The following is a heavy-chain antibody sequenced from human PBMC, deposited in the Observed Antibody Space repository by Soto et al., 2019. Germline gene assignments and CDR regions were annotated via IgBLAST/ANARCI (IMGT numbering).Heavy chain of an antibody. D-gene: IGHD6-13*01. CDR2: ISWNSGSI. V-gene: IGHV3-9*01. Sequence: EVQLVESGGGLVQPGRSLRLSCAASGFTFDDYAMHWVRQAPGKGLEWVSGISWNSGSIGYADSVKGRFTISRDNDKNCLYLQMNSLRAEDTALYYCAKDLSAAGYYYGLDVWGQGSTVAVSS. CDR1: GFTFDDYA. J-gene: IGHJ6*02. CDR3: AKDLSAAGYYYGLDV.